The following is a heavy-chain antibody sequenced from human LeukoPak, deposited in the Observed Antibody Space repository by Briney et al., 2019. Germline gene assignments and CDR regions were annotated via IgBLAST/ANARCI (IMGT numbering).Heavy chain of an antibody. CDR3: TNHLGGMVRGVIRAFDF. J-gene: IGHJ4*02. V-gene: IGHV3-23*01. D-gene: IGHD3-10*01. CDR2: ISGRGDNT. CDR1: GFTFSIYV. Sequence: GGSLRLSCAASGFTFSIYVMSWVRQAPGKGLEWVSTISGRGDNTNYADSEKGRFTISRDNSKNTLYLHMNSLRAEDTAVYYCTNHLGGMVRGVIRAFDFWGQGALVTVSS.